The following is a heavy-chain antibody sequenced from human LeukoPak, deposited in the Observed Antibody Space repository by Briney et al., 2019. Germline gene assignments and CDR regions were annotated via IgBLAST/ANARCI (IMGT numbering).Heavy chain of an antibody. D-gene: IGHD2-2*01. CDR1: GFTFSSYW. CDR2: IKQDGSKK. Sequence: GGSLRLSCAASGFTFSSYWMSWVRQAAGKGLEWVASIKQDGSKKYYVDSVEGRFTISRDNARNSLYLQMNSLRAEDTAVYYCARGGSNFDYWGQGTLVTVSS. J-gene: IGHJ4*02. CDR3: ARGGSNFDY. V-gene: IGHV3-7*04.